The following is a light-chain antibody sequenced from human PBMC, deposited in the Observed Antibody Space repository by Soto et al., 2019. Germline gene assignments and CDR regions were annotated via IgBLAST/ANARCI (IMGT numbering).Light chain of an antibody. V-gene: IGLV2-8*01. Sequence: QSVLAQPPSASGSPGQSVTISCTGSGSDIGAYNFVSWYQQHPGKAPKLMIFGVTERPSGVPDRFPGSKSGNTASLTVSGLQADDEAVYYCYSYAGRNIWVFGGGTKLTVL. J-gene: IGLJ3*02. CDR2: GVT. CDR1: GSDIGAYNF. CDR3: YSYAGRNIWV.